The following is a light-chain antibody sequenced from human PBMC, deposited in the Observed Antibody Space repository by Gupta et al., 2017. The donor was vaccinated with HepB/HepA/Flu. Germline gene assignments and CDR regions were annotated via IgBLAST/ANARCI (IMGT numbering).Light chain of an antibody. CDR1: QSISSY. CDR3: QQSYIAPYT. Sequence: DIQMTQSPSSLSASVGDRVTITCRASQSISSYLNWYQQKPGKAPKLLIYAASSLQSGVPSRFTGSGSGTDFTLTISSLQPADFATYYCQQSYIAPYTFGQGTKLQIK. J-gene: IGKJ2*01. CDR2: AAS. V-gene: IGKV1-39*01.